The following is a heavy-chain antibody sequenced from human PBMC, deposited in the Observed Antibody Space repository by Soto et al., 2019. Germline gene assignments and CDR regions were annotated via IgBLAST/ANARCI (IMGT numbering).Heavy chain of an antibody. CDR3: ARGSVAGGYFDY. D-gene: IGHD6-19*01. J-gene: IGHJ4*02. Sequence: SDTLSLTCTVSGGSISSYYWSWIRQSPGKGLEWIGYIYSSGRTTYNPSPKSRVTMSVDTSKNQFSLKLSSMTAADTAVYYCARGSVAGGYFDYWGQGTPVTVSS. CDR1: GGSISSYY. CDR2: IYSSGRT. V-gene: IGHV4-4*08.